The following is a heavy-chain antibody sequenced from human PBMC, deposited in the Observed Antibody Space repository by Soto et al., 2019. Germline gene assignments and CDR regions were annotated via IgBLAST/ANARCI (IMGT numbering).Heavy chain of an antibody. CDR3: ARGLGGSRAISGGQQGCSSTSCYAFSPPQEQSSFDY. V-gene: IGHV3-7*01. CDR2: IKQDGSEK. CDR1: GFTFSSYW. D-gene: IGHD2-2*01. Sequence: GGSLRLSCAASGFTFSSYWMSWVRQAPGKGLEWVANIKQDGSEKYYVDSVKGRFTISRDNAKNSRYRQMNSLRAEDTAVYYCARGLGGSRAISGGQQGCSSTSCYAFSPPQEQSSFDYWGQGTLVTVSS. J-gene: IGHJ4*02.